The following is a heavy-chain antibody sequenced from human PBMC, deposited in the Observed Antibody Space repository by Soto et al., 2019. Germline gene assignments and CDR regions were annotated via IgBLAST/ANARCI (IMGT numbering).Heavy chain of an antibody. CDR3: ARGGQGIAAAGIISWFDP. V-gene: IGHV1-8*01. D-gene: IGHD6-13*01. CDR1: GYTFTSYD. CDR2: MNPNSGNT. Sequence: ASVKVSCKASGYTFTSYDINWVRQATGQGLAWMGWMNPNSGNTGYALKFQGRVTMTRNTSISTTYMNLSSLRSEDTAVYYCARGGQGIAAAGIISWFDPWGQGTLVTVSS. J-gene: IGHJ5*02.